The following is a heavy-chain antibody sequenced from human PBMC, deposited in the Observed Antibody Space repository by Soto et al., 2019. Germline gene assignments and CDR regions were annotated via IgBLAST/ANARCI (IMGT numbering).Heavy chain of an antibody. J-gene: IGHJ4*02. Sequence: QVQLQQWGAGLLRPSETLSLTCAVSGGSFSGFFWSWIRQPPGKGLEWIGEITPRGRTNFSPSLTSRLTIAKDPSKNHLSLNLSSVTAADTAVYYCASSMGGRDFWGQGTLVTVSS. CDR3: ASSMGGRDF. CDR2: ITPRGRT. CDR1: GGSFSGFF. V-gene: IGHV4-34*01.